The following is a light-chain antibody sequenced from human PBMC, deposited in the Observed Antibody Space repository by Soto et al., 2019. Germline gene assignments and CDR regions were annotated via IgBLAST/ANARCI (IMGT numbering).Light chain of an antibody. V-gene: IGLV3-21*02. CDR3: QVWDSSSDPVV. CDR1: NIGSKS. Sequence: SYELTQPPSVSVAPGQTARITCGGNNIGSKSVHWYQQKPGQAPVLVVYDDNDRPSGIPERFSGSNSGNTAILTISRVEAGDEADYYCQVWDSSSDPVVFGGGTKLTVL. J-gene: IGLJ2*01. CDR2: DDN.